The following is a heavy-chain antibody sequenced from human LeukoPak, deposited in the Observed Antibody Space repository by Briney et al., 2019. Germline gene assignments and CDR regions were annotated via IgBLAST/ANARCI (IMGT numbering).Heavy chain of an antibody. D-gene: IGHD1-26*01. Sequence: GGSLRLSCAASGFTFSDHHMDWVRQAPGKGLEWVSVIYSGGSTYYADSVKGRFTISRHNSKNTLYLQMNSLRAEDTAVYYCARAGGDYYYGMDVWGQGTTVTVSS. CDR2: IYSGGST. CDR3: ARAGGDYYYGMDV. CDR1: GFTFSDHH. J-gene: IGHJ6*02. V-gene: IGHV3-53*04.